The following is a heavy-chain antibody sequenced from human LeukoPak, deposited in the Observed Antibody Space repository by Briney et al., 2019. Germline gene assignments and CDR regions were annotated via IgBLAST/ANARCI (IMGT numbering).Heavy chain of an antibody. CDR2: INHSGST. CDR3: ARVPVYCSGGSCYFDY. CDR1: GGSISSSSYY. V-gene: IGHV4-39*07. D-gene: IGHD2-15*01. Sequence: SETLSLTCTVSGGSISSSSYYWSWIRQPPGKGLEWIGEINHSGSTNYNPSLKSRVTISVDTSENQFSLKLSSVTATDTAVYYCARVPVYCSGGSCYFDYWGQGTLVTVSS. J-gene: IGHJ4*02.